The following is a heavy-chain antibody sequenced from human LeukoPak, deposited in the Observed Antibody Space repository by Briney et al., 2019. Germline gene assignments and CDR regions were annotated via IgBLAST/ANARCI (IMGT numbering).Heavy chain of an antibody. CDR2: INPSGGST. J-gene: IGHJ4*02. D-gene: IGHD3-22*01. CDR1: GYTFTSYY. Sequence: VASVKVSCKASGYTFTSYYMHWVRQAPGQGLEWVGIINPSGGSTSYAQKFQGRGTMTSDTSTSTVYMELSSLRSEDTAVYYCARDDDSFHYFDYWGQGTLVTVSS. CDR3: ARDDDSFHYFDY. V-gene: IGHV1-46*01.